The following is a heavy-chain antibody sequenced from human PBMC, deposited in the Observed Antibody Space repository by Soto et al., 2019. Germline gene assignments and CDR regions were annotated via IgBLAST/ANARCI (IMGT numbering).Heavy chain of an antibody. V-gene: IGHV3-21*01. CDR2: ISSSSSYI. D-gene: IGHD3-22*01. J-gene: IGHJ4*02. CDR1: GFTFSSYS. CDR3: ARDRISSGLYFDY. Sequence: VGSLRLSCAASGFTFSSYSMNWVRQAPGKGLEWVSSISSSSSYIYYADSVKGRFTISRDNAKNSLYLQMNSLRAEDTAVYYCARDRISSGLYFDYWGQGTLVTVSS.